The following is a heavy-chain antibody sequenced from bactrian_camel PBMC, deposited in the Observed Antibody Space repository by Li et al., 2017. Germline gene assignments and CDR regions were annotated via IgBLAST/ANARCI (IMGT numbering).Heavy chain of an antibody. J-gene: IGHJ4*01. Sequence: VQLVESGGGLVQPGGSLRLSCAASGFTFRLYGMSWVRQAPGKELEWVSSITNSGGRKYYADSVKGRFTISRDNGKNTLYLQMNSLKSEDSARYYCTREGFDYWGRGPRSPSP. CDR1: GFTFRLYG. CDR2: ITNSGGRK. CDR3: TREGFDY. D-gene: IGHD5*01. V-gene: IGHV3S40*01.